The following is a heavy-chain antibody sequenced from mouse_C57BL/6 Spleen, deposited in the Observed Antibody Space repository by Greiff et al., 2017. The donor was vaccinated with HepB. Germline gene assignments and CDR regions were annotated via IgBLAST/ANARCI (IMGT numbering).Heavy chain of an antibody. Sequence: EVKLMESGEGLVKPGVSLKLSCAASGFTFSSYAMSWVRQTPEKRLEWVAYISSGGAYIYYADTVKGRFTISRDNARNTLYLQMSSLKSEDTAMYYCTRDRRTGTRGYFDYWGQGTTLTVSS. CDR1: GFTFSSYA. CDR2: ISSGGAYI. V-gene: IGHV5-9-1*02. CDR3: TRDRRTGTRGYFDY. J-gene: IGHJ2*01. D-gene: IGHD4-1*01.